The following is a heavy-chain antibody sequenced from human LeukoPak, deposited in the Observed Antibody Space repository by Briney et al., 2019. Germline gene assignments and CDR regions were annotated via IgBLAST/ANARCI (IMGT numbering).Heavy chain of an antibody. D-gene: IGHD1-26*01. CDR1: VYTFTSYY. J-gene: IGHJ4*02. CDR2: INPSGGST. Sequence: ASVKLSFNASVYTFTSYYMHWVRQAPGQGLEWMGIINPSGGSTSYAQKFQGRVTMTRDMSTSTIYMELSSLRSEETAVYYCARERRSLRGYYFDYWGQGTLVTVSS. V-gene: IGHV1-46*01. CDR3: ARERRSLRGYYFDY.